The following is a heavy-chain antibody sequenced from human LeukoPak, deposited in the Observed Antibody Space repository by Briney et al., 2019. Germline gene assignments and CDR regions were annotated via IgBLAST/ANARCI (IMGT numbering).Heavy chain of an antibody. Sequence: ASVKVSCKASGYTFTGYYVHWVRQAPGQGLAWMGWINPNSGGTNYAQKFQGRVTMTRDTSISTAYMELSRLRSDDTAVYYCARVRVRGVLPYYYYYGMDVWGQGTTVTVSS. J-gene: IGHJ6*02. D-gene: IGHD3-10*01. V-gene: IGHV1-2*02. CDR2: INPNSGGT. CDR1: GYTFTGYY. CDR3: ARVRVRGVLPYYYYYGMDV.